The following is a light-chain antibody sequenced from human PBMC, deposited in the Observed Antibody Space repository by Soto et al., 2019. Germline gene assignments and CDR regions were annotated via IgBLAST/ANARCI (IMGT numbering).Light chain of an antibody. V-gene: IGLV2-8*01. CDR2: DVS. CDR1: SSDVGGYNS. J-gene: IGLJ3*02. CDR3: SSYAGGNILV. Sequence: QSALTQPPSASGSPGQSVTISCTGTSSDVGGYNSVSWYQQHPGKAPKVMIYDVSKRPSGVPDRFSGTKSGNTASLTVSGLQGEAEADYYCSSYAGGNILVFGGGTKLTVL.